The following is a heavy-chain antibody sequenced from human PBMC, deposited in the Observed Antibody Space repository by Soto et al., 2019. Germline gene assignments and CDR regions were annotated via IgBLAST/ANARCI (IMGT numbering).Heavy chain of an antibody. CDR3: ARDERYDFWSGYYTGPHYYYYYGMDV. Sequence: ASVEVSCKXSGYTFTSYGISWVRQAPGQALEWMGWISAYNGNTNYAQKLQGRVTMTTDTSTSTAYIELRSLRSDDTAVYYCARDERYDFWSGYYTGPHYYYYYGMDVWGQGTTVTVSS. CDR1: GYTFTSYG. D-gene: IGHD3-3*01. V-gene: IGHV1-18*04. J-gene: IGHJ6*02. CDR2: ISAYNGNT.